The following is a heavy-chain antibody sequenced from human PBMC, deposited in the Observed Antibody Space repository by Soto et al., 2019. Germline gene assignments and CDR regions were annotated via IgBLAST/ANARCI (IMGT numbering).Heavy chain of an antibody. CDR1: GFTFSSSP. CDR2: IGTSSTYI. Sequence: EVQLVESGGGLVQPGGSLRLSCAASGFTFSSSPMNWLRQAPGKGLGWVPYIGTSSTYIHNADSVKGRFTISRDDAKNSLYLQMDSLREEDTAVYCCAGGVWEYGSGSHYNNWFDWWGQGTVVNVSS. D-gene: IGHD3-10*01. V-gene: IGHV3-48*02. CDR3: AGGVWEYGSGSHYNNWFDW. J-gene: IGHJ5*01.